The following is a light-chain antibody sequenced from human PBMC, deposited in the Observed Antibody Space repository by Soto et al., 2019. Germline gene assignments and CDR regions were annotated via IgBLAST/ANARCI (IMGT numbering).Light chain of an antibody. CDR1: QSVLYSSNNQNY. CDR2: WAS. V-gene: IGKV4-1*01. CDR3: QQYYSAPWM. J-gene: IGKJ1*01. Sequence: DIVMTQSPDSLAVSLGERATINCKSSQSVLYSSNNQNYLAWYQQKSGQPPKLLIYWASTRESGVPDRFSGSGSGKDFTLTISSLQAEDVAVYYCQQYYSAPWMFGQGTKVEIK.